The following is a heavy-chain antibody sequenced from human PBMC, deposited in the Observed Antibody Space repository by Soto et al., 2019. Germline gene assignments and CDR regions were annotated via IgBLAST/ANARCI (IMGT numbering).Heavy chain of an antibody. Sequence: ASVKVSCKASGYTFTSYGIHWVRQAPGQRLEWMGWINAANGDTKYSPKFQGRVTITRDTSASTAYMELSSLRSEDTAVYYCVRRHVSATGIDWFDPWGQGALVTVSS. CDR1: GYTFTSYG. D-gene: IGHD6-13*01. J-gene: IGHJ5*02. CDR2: INAANGDT. V-gene: IGHV1-3*01. CDR3: VRRHVSATGIDWFDP.